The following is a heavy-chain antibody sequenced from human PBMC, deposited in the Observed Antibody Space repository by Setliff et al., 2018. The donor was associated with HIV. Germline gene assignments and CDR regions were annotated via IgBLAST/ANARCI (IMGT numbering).Heavy chain of an antibody. CDR3: ARDRQTMLWLDY. V-gene: IGHV1-8*03. D-gene: IGHD2-21*01. Sequence: ASVKVSCKASGYTFTNYDINWVRQATGQGLEWMGWMNPNSGNTRYAQKFQGRVTITADISTRTAYMELSSLTSEDTAIYYCARDRQTMLWLDYWGQGTLVTVSS. CDR2: MNPNSGNT. CDR1: GYTFTNYD. J-gene: IGHJ4*02.